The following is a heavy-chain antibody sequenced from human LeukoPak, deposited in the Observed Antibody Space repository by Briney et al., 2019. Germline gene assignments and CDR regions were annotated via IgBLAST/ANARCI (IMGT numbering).Heavy chain of an antibody. CDR1: GGSFSGYY. D-gene: IGHD5-18*01. V-gene: IGHV4-34*01. Sequence: PSETLSLTCAVYGGSFSGYYWSWIRQPPGKGLEWIGEINHSGSTNYNPSLKSRVTIPVDTSKNQFSLKLISVTAADTAVYYCARGGPYSYGSQPHDYWGQGTLVTVSS. CDR2: INHSGST. CDR3: ARGGPYSYGSQPHDY. J-gene: IGHJ4*02.